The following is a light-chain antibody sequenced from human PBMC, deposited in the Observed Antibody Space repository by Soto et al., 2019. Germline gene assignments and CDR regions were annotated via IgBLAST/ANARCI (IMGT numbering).Light chain of an antibody. CDR2: AAS. CDR1: QSVSSN. J-gene: IGKJ1*01. Sequence: EIVMTQSPATLSVSPGERATLSCRASQSVSSNLAWYQQKPGQAPRLLIYAASTRATGIPARFSGSGSGTEFTLTISILQSEDFAVYYCQQYNNWPRTFGQGTKVDIK. CDR3: QQYNNWPRT. V-gene: IGKV3-15*01.